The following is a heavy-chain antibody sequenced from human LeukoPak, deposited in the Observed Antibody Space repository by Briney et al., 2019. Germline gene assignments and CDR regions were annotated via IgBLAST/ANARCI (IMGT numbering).Heavy chain of an antibody. Sequence: GGSPRLSCAASGFTFSSYAMTCVRQAPGKGLEWVSSISVNGGTTYYADSVKGRFTISRDSSKNTLYLQMNSLRAEDTAVYYCVKGGGNVRRYFEYWGQGTLVTVSS. V-gene: IGHV3-23*01. D-gene: IGHD4-23*01. CDR2: ISVNGGTT. CDR3: VKGGGNVRRYFEY. CDR1: GFTFSSYA. J-gene: IGHJ4*02.